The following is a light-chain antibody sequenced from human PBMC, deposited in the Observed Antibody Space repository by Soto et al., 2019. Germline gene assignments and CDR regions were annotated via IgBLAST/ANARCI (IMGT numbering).Light chain of an antibody. J-gene: IGKJ1*01. CDR1: QAMSNY. V-gene: IGKV1-27*01. CDR3: QKYNGALWA. CDR2: AAS. Sequence: DIHMTQSPSSLSASVGDRVTITCRASQAMSNYLAWYQQKPGKVPKLLIYAASSLQSGVPSRFNGSGSGTDFTLTISSLQPEDVANYYCQKYNGALWAFGQGTKVEIK.